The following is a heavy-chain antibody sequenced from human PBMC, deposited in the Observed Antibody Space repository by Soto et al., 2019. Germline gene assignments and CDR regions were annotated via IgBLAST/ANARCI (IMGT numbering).Heavy chain of an antibody. D-gene: IGHD6-19*01. CDR1: GDSLRGQS. Sequence: QVQLQQWGAGLLKASETLSLTCAVVGDSLRGQSWNWIRQSPGKGLEWIGELDQSGGTTYNPSLKSRAIISYDTSKNQFSLTLTSVTAADTAVYYCAREDSYGWSGESLDVWGQGTTVTVSS. CDR3: AREDSYGWSGESLDV. V-gene: IGHV4-34*01. J-gene: IGHJ6*02. CDR2: LDQSGGT.